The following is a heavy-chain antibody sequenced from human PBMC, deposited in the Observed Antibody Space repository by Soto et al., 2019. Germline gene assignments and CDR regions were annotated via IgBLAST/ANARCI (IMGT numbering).Heavy chain of an antibody. CDR2: IYYSGST. Sequence: PSETLSLTCTVSGGSISSGGYYWSWIRQHPGKGLEWIGYIYYSGSTYYNPSLKSRVIISVDTSKNQFSLKLSSVTAADTAVYYCARVSGIVAVITSHAFDIWGQGTMVTVSS. CDR3: ARVSGIVAVITSHAFDI. D-gene: IGHD3-22*01. J-gene: IGHJ3*02. V-gene: IGHV4-31*03. CDR1: GGSISSGGYY.